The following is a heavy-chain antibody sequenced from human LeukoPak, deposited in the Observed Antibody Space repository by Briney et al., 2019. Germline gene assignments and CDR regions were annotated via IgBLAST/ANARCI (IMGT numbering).Heavy chain of an antibody. Sequence: ASVKVSCRASGYTFSGHYMHWVRQAPGQGLEWMGWINPNTGGTNYPQKFQGGVTMTRDTSISTVYMELRRLRSDDTAVYYCARDMYDFLSAAYYFDYWGQGTLVTVSS. CDR2: INPNTGGT. V-gene: IGHV1-2*02. CDR1: GYTFSGHY. J-gene: IGHJ4*02. CDR3: ARDMYDFLSAAYYFDY. D-gene: IGHD3-3*01.